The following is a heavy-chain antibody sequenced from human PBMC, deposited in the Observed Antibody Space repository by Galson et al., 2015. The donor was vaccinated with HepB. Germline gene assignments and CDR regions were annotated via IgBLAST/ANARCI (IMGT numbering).Heavy chain of an antibody. V-gene: IGHV3-15*01. Sequence: SLRLSCAASGFTLSDAWMSWVRQAPGKGLEWVGRIKTKTDGGTTDCAAPVKGRFTISRDDSKNTLYLQMNSLKTEDTAVYYCTGVTTFGRLCDFWGQGTLSPSPQ. CDR3: TGVTTFGRLCDF. CDR1: GFTLSDAW. D-gene: IGHD4-17*01. J-gene: IGHJ4*02. CDR2: IKTKTDGGTT.